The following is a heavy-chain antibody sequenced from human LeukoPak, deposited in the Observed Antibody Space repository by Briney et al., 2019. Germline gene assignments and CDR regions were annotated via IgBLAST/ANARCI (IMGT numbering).Heavy chain of an antibody. CDR2: ISYDGSNK. V-gene: IGHV3-30*18. CDR3: AKGRVWSYYYYGMDV. D-gene: IGHD3-10*01. J-gene: IGHJ6*02. CDR1: GFTFSSYG. Sequence: GGSLRLSCAASGFTFSSYGMHWVRQAPGKGLEWVAVISYDGSNKYYADSVKGRFTISRDNSKNTLYLQMNSLRAEDTAMYYCAKGRVWSYYYYGMDVRGQGTTVTVSS.